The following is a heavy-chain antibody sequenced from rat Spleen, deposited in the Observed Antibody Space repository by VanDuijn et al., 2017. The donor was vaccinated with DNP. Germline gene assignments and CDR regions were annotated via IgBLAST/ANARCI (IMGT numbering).Heavy chain of an antibody. J-gene: IGHJ4*01. D-gene: IGHD1-11*01. CDR1: GINFNDYW. CDR2: ISTGGGNT. V-gene: IGHV5-25*01. Sequence: EVQLVESGGGLVQPGRSLKLSCAASGINFNDYWMGWVRQAPTKGLEWVASISTGGGNTYYRDSVKDRFTISRDNAKSILYLQMNSLRSEDTATYYCTRVNYGGYHYVMDAWGQGASVTVSS. CDR3: TRVNYGGYHYVMDA.